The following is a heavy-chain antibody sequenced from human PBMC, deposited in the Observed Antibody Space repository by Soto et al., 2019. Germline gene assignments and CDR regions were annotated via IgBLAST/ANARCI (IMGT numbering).Heavy chain of an antibody. CDR3: ARSGHIFAGVF. D-gene: IGHD3-16*01. J-gene: IGHJ4*02. Sequence: SETLSLTCTVSGASMNDYYGSWIRQSPGKGLEHIGYLHYNGFAEYSPSLRSRVSISMDTSKNQFSLKLSSVTAAYTAIYYCARSGHIFAGVFWGQGILVTVSS. CDR2: LHYNGFA. V-gene: IGHV4-59*01. CDR1: GASMNDYY.